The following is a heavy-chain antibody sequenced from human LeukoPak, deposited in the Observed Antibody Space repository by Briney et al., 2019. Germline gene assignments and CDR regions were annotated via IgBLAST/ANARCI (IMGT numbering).Heavy chain of an antibody. CDR2: INPSGGST. V-gene: IGHV1-46*01. D-gene: IGHD2-15*01. J-gene: IGHJ5*02. Sequence: ASVKVSCKASGYTFTSYYMHWVRQAPGQGLEWMGIINPSGGSTSYAQKFQGRVTMTRDTSTSTVYMELSSLRSEDTAVYYCARDLYNQVVAATLSNWFDPWGRGTLVTVSS. CDR1: GYTFTSYY. CDR3: ARDLYNQVVAATLSNWFDP.